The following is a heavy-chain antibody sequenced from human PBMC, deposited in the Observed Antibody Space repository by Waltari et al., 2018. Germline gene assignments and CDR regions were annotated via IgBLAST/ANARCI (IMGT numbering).Heavy chain of an antibody. CDR3: ARGAYSSSSFDY. D-gene: IGHD6-13*01. CDR2: SHRSGRT. V-gene: IGHV4-4*02. Sequence: QLQLQESGPGLVKPSGTLSLTCTVSGDSMSSNNWWSWVRHPPGEGLEWIGQSHRSGRTNYNPSLESRVTISIDTANNQFSLKVTSTTAADTAVYYCARGAYSSSSFDYWGQGTLVTVSS. CDR1: GDSMSSNNW. J-gene: IGHJ4*02.